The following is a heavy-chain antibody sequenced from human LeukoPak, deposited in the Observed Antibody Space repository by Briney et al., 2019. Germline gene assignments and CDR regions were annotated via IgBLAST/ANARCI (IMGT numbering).Heavy chain of an antibody. Sequence: GGSLRLSCAASGFAFSSYEMNWVRQAPGKGLEWVSYISTSGSTIHYADSVKGRFTFSRDNAKNSLYLQMNSLRAEDTAVYYCARDKIRYSSGHDAFDIWGQGTMVTVSS. CDR3: ARDKIRYSSGHDAFDI. CDR2: ISTSGSTI. V-gene: IGHV3-48*03. D-gene: IGHD6-19*01. CDR1: GFAFSSYE. J-gene: IGHJ3*02.